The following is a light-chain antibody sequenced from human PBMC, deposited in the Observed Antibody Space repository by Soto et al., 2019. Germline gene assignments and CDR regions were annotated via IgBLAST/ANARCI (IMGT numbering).Light chain of an antibody. CDR1: SSDVGAYDF. CDR3: SSYTTSNTRQIV. J-gene: IGLJ1*01. Sequence: QSVLAQPASVSGSPGQSITISCTGTSSDVGAYDFVSWYQQHPDKAPKLMIYEVSNRPSGVSYRFSGSKSVNTATLTISGLQAEDEADYYCSSYTTSNTRQIVFGTGTKVTVL. V-gene: IGLV2-14*03. CDR2: EVS.